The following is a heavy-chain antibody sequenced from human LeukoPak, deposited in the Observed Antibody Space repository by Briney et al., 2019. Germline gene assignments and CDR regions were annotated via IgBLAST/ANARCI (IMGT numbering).Heavy chain of an antibody. J-gene: IGHJ4*02. Sequence: SETLSLTCTVSGGSISSSSYYWGWIRQPPGKGLEWIGSIYYSGSTYYNPSLKSRVTISVDTSKNQFSLKLSSVTAADTAMYYCARDLRYYYDSSGSYQEGHYFDYWGQGTLVTVSS. V-gene: IGHV4-39*07. D-gene: IGHD3-22*01. CDR3: ARDLRYYYDSSGSYQEGHYFDY. CDR2: IYYSGST. CDR1: GGSISSSSYY.